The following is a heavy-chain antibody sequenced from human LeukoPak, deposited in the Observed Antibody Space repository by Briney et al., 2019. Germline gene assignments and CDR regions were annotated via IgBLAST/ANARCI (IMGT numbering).Heavy chain of an antibody. Sequence: GGSLRLSCAASGFSFSNYAMHWVRQAPGKGLEWVAYIRTSSGGIYYADSVKGRFTISTDTAKNSLYLEMNNLRDGDTAVYYCTRDDSWAFDYWGQGTLVTVSS. J-gene: IGHJ4*02. CDR1: GFSFSNYA. CDR2: IRTSSGGI. CDR3: TRDDSWAFDY. D-gene: IGHD2-21*02. V-gene: IGHV3-48*02.